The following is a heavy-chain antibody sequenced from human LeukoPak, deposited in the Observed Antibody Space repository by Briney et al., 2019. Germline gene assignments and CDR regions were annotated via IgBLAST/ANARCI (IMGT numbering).Heavy chain of an antibody. J-gene: IGHJ4*02. V-gene: IGHV3-21*01. CDR2: ISSSSSYI. CDR3: ARVLTTLYCSGGSCYGEGSDY. Sequence: GGSLRLSCAASGFTFSSYSMNWVRQAPGKGLEWVSSISSSSSYIYYADSVKGRFTISRDNAKNSLYPQMNSLRAEDTAVYYCARVLTTLYCSGGSCYGEGSDYWGQGTLVTVSS. D-gene: IGHD2-15*01. CDR1: GFTFSSYS.